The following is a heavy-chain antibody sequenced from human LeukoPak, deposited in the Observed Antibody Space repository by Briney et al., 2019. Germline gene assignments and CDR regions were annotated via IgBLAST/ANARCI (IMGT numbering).Heavy chain of an antibody. Sequence: SETLSLTCTVSGGSISNSSYYWGWIRQPPGKGLEWIGNIYYTGSTYYNPSLKSRITISVDTSKNQFSLKLSSVTASDRAIYYCARHLASRSSSGWYYVDYWGQGTLVTVSS. CDR3: ARHLASRSSSGWYYVDY. J-gene: IGHJ4*02. CDR1: GGSISNSSYY. D-gene: IGHD6-19*01. V-gene: IGHV4-39*01. CDR2: IYYTGST.